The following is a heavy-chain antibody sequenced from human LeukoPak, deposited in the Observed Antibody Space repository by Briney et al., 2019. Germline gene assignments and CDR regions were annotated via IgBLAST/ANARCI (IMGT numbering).Heavy chain of an antibody. CDR2: ISPSAYT. CDR3: TRHDVVPVIGHGMAD. CDR1: GAYIGTYY. D-gene: IGHD2-2*01. Sequence: PSETLSLTCTVSGAYIGTYYWSWIRQAPGKGLELIGYISPSAYTLFTPSLRSRVTISRDTSENQFSLILTSVTAADTAVYYCTRHDVVPVIGHGMADWGQGTTVTVAS. V-gene: IGHV4-59*08. J-gene: IGHJ6*02.